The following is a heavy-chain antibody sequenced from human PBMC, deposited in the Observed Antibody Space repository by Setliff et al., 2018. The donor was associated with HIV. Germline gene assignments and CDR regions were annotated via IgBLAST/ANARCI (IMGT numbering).Heavy chain of an antibody. V-gene: IGHV1-18*01. J-gene: IGHJ4*02. Sequence: ASVKVSCKASGYTFTNYGITWVRQAPGHGLEWMGWIGAKNDNTNYARQFQGRVTMTTDTSTNTVYVELRSLTSDDTAVYYCARPAATWDFDYWGQGTLVTVSS. CDR3: ARPAATWDFDY. D-gene: IGHD2-2*01. CDR1: GYTFTNYG. CDR2: IGAKNDNT.